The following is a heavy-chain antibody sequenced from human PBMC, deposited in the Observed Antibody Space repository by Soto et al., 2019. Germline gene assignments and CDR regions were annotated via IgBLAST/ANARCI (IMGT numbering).Heavy chain of an antibody. V-gene: IGHV2-5*02. D-gene: IGHD6-13*01. CDR2: IYWDGDK. Sequence: QITLKESGPTLVKPTQTLTLTCTFSGFSLSTSGVGVGWIRQSPGKALEWLALIYWDGDKRYSPSLKSRLTITQDTSNNQVVRTQTNMDPVDTATYYCAHRLIGSSWYFYYFDYWGQGTLVTVSS. CDR1: GFSLSTSGVG. J-gene: IGHJ4*02. CDR3: AHRLIGSSWYFYYFDY.